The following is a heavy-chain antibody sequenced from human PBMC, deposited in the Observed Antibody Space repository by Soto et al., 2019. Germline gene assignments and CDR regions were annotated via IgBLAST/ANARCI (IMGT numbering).Heavy chain of an antibody. CDR1: GGGNLRDYS. D-gene: IGHD2-21*01. CDR2: IIPKLGSA. Sequence: QVQLVQSGAEMKKPGSSVQVSCKASGGGNLRDYSTTWVRQAPGQGLEWMGGIIPKLGSAYYAQNFQGRVTITADESTGTVNMELRSLRSEDTAGYYCARGSDGFNFGAVYWGQGTPVTVSS. CDR3: ARGSDGFNFGAVY. V-gene: IGHV1-69*01. J-gene: IGHJ4*02.